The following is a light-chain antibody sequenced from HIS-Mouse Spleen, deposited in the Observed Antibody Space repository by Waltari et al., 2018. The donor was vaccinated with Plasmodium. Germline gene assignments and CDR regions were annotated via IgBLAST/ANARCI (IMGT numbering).Light chain of an antibody. Sequence: QSALTQPASVSGSPGQSITISCTGTSSDVGSYNLVSWYQQHPGKAPKLMIYEGSKRPSGVINRVSGSKSGNTASLIISGLQAEDEADYYCCSYAGSSTYVFGTGTKVTVL. V-gene: IGLV2-23*01. J-gene: IGLJ1*01. CDR3: CSYAGSSTYV. CDR1: SSDVGSYNL. CDR2: EGS.